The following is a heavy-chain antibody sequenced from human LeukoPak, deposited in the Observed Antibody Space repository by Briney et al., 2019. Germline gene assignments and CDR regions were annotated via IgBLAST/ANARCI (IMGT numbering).Heavy chain of an antibody. V-gene: IGHV4-30-4*01. Sequence: SETLSLTCTVSGGSISSGDYYWSWIRQPPGKGLEWIGYIYYSGSTYYNPSLKSRVTISVDTSKNQFSLKLSSVTAADTAVYYCARDGEGGYDPQYFQHWGQGTLVTASS. J-gene: IGHJ1*01. CDR3: ARDGEGGYDPQYFQH. CDR2: IYYSGST. D-gene: IGHD5-12*01. CDR1: GGSISSGDYY.